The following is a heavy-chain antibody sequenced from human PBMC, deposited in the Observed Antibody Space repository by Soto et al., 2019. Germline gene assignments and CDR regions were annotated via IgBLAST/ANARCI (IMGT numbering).Heavy chain of an antibody. J-gene: IGHJ6*02. D-gene: IGHD3-10*01. CDR2: IYYSGSA. Sequence: SETLSLTCTVSGDSVTSVSDYWSWIRQPPGKGLEWIGYIYYSGSADYNPSLGSRVTISIDTSKNQFSLKLTSVTAADTAVYYCARGVGFGYYYYHMDLWGQGTTVTSP. CDR3: ARGVGFGYYYYHMDL. CDR1: GDSVTSVSDY. V-gene: IGHV4-61*01.